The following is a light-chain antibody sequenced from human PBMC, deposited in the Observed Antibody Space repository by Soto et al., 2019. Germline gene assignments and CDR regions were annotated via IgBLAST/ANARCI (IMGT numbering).Light chain of an antibody. CDR1: SGDVGGYTY. V-gene: IGLV2-8*01. J-gene: IGLJ2*01. CDR2: EVS. Sequence: QSVLTQPPSASESPGQSVTISCTGVSGDVGGYTYVSWYQHYPGKAPKLLIYEVSKRPQGVPDRFTGSKSGNTASLTVSGLQPDDEADYYCSSSGGSTGFVVFGGGTKLTVL. CDR3: SSSGGSTGFVV.